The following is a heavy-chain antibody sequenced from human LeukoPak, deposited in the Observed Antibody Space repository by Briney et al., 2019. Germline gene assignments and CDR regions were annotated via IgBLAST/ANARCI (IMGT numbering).Heavy chain of an antibody. CDR3: ARAPYDILTGSPPNWFDP. V-gene: IGHV4-30-2*01. D-gene: IGHD3-9*01. CDR1: GGSISSGGYY. J-gene: IGHJ5*02. CDR2: IYHSGST. Sequence: PSETLSLTCTVSGGSISSGGYYWSWIRQPPGKGLEWIGYIYHSGSTYYNPSLKSRVTISVDRSKNQFSLKLSSVTAADTAVYYCARAPYDILTGSPPNWFDPWGQGTLVTVSS.